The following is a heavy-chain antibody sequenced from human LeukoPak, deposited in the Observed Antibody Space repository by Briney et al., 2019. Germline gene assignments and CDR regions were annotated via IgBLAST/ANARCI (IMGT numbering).Heavy chain of an antibody. CDR3: ATDLYGSGRNTDY. J-gene: IGHJ4*02. CDR1: GYTLTELS. CDR2: FDPEDGET. V-gene: IGHV1-24*01. Sequence: ASVKVSCKVSGYTLTELSMHWVRQAPGKGLEWMGGFDPEDGETIYAQKLQGRVTMTEDTSTDTAYMELSSLRSEDTAVYYCATDLYGSGRNTDYWGQGTLVTVSS. D-gene: IGHD3-10*01.